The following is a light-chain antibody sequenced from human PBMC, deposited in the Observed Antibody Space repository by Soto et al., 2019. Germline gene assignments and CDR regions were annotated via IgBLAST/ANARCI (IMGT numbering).Light chain of an antibody. J-gene: IGKJ1*01. CDR2: TAS. CDR3: QQYNNWPRMT. V-gene: IGKV3-15*01. Sequence: EIVMTQSPATLSVSPGERAPLSCRPSQSVSSDLAWYQQKPGQAPRLLIYTASTRTTGVPARFSGSGSGTEFTLTISSLQSEDFAVYYCQQYNNWPRMTFGQGTKVEIK. CDR1: QSVSSD.